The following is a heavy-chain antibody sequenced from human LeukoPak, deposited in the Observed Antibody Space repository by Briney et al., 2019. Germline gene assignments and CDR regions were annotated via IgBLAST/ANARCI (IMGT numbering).Heavy chain of an antibody. J-gene: IGHJ4*02. CDR2: ISGSGGST. D-gene: IGHD3-9*01. Sequence: GGSLRLSCAASGFTFSSYAMSWVRQAPGKGLEWVPAISGSGGSTYYADSVKGRFTISRDNSKNTLYLQMNSLRAEDTAVYYCASRCTYYDILTGGSDLDYWGQGTLVTVSS. CDR1: GFTFSSYA. CDR3: ASRCTYYDILTGGSDLDY. V-gene: IGHV3-23*01.